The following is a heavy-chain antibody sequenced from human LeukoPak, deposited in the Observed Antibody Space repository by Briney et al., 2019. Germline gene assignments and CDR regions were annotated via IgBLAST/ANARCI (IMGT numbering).Heavy chain of an antibody. CDR2: IRSKAYGETA. V-gene: IGHV3-49*04. CDR3: TRDRGAYNLYDY. J-gene: IGHJ4*02. CDR1: GFTVSSSF. D-gene: IGHD1-1*01. Sequence: GGSLRLSCAASGFTVSSSFIYWVRQAPGKGLEWVGFIRSKAYGETADYAASVKGRFTISRDDSKAIAYLQMNSLKTEDTAVYHCTRDRGAYNLYDYWGQGTLVTVSS.